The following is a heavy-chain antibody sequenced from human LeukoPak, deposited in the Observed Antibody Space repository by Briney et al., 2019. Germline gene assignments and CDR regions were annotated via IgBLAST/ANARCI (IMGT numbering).Heavy chain of an antibody. CDR2: ITDAVGST. CDR1: GLTFSSFA. CDR3: AKEIFSGLLYIDY. Sequence: PGGSLRLSCAASGLTFSSFAMNWVRQAPGKGLEWVSAITDAVGSTHYADSVKGRFTISSDNSKNTVYLQMNSLRPEDMAVYYCAKEIFSGLLYIDYWGQGTLVTVSS. D-gene: IGHD5-12*01. J-gene: IGHJ4*02. V-gene: IGHV3-23*01.